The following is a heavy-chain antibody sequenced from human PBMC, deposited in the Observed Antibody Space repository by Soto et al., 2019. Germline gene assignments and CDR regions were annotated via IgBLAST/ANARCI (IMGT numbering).Heavy chain of an antibody. V-gene: IGHV4-31*03. CDR3: ARVGAQGCSSPSCYIPYYYGMDV. CDR2: IYYSGST. CDR1: GGSISSGGYY. J-gene: IGHJ6*02. D-gene: IGHD2-2*01. Sequence: QVQLQESGPGLVKPSQTLSLTCTVSGGSISSGGYYWSWIRQHPGKGLEWIGYIYYSGSTYYNPSLKSRVTISVDTSKNQFSLKLSSVTAADTAVYYCARVGAQGCSSPSCYIPYYYGMDVWGQGTTVTVSS.